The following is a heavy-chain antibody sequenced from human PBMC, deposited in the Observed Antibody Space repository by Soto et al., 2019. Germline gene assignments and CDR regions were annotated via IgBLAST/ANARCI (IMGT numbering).Heavy chain of an antibody. CDR3: AKVGEPPNPHNYYGMDV. D-gene: IGHD1-26*01. J-gene: IGHJ6*02. V-gene: IGHV3-23*01. Sequence: PGGSLRLSCAASGFTFSSYAMSWVRQALWKGLEWVSAISGSGGSTYYADSVKGRFTISRDNSKNTLYLQMNSLRAEDTAVYYCAKVGEPPNPHNYYGMDVWGQGTTVTVSS. CDR2: ISGSGGST. CDR1: GFTFSSYA.